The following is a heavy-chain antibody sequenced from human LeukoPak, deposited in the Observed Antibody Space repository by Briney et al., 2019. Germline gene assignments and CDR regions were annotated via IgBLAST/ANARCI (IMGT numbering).Heavy chain of an antibody. Sequence: SVKVSCKASGGTFSSYAISWVRQAPGQGLELMGGIIPIFGTANYAQKFQGRVTITTDESTSTAYMELSSLRSEDTAVYYCASLGKTHYYSMDVWGKGTTVTVSS. V-gene: IGHV1-69*05. CDR3: ASLGKTHYYSMDV. J-gene: IGHJ6*03. CDR1: GGTFSSYA. CDR2: IIPIFGTA.